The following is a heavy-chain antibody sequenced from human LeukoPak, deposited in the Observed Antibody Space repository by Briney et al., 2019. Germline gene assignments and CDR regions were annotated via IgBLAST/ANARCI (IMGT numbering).Heavy chain of an antibody. Sequence: GKSLRLSCAGSGFTFRSYGMHWVRQAPGKGLEWVAVISYDGSNKYYADSVKGRFTISRDNSKNTLYLQMNSLRAEDTAVYYCARDRGYELDYWGQGTLVTVSS. CDR1: GFTFRSYG. CDR3: ARDRGYELDY. CDR2: ISYDGSNK. D-gene: IGHD5-12*01. J-gene: IGHJ4*02. V-gene: IGHV3-30*19.